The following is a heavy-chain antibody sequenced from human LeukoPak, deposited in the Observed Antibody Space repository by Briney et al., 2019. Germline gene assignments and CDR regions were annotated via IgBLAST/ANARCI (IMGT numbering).Heavy chain of an antibody. Sequence: PSGTLSLTCGVSGGSITTTNFWSWVRQPPGGGLEWIGEISLRGRTQYNPSLESRVTMSVDESKNQFSLRVHFVSAADTAVYYCASTRRAAVAGRFDSWGQGTLVTVSS. CDR1: GGSITTTNF. CDR3: ASTRRAAVAGRFDS. J-gene: IGHJ4*02. V-gene: IGHV4-4*02. CDR2: ISLRGRT. D-gene: IGHD6-19*01.